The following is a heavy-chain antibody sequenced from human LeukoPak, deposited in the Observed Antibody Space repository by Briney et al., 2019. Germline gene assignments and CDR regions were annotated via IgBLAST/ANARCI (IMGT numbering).Heavy chain of an antibody. J-gene: IGHJ4*02. CDR1: GFTFSSYA. V-gene: IGHV3-30*02. CDR2: IRYDGSNK. Sequence: GGSLRLSCAASGFTFSSYAMSWVRQAPGKGLEWVAFIRYDGSNKYYADSVKGRFTISRDNSKNTLYLQMNSLRAEDTAVYYCAKDHRIAAAGDYWGQGTLVTVSS. CDR3: AKDHRIAAAGDY. D-gene: IGHD6-13*01.